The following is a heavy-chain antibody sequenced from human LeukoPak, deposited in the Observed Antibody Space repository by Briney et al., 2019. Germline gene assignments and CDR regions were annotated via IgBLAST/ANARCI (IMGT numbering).Heavy chain of an antibody. V-gene: IGHV4-30-4*08. Sequence: SETLSLTCTVSGGSISSGDYYWGWIRQPPGKGLEWIVYIYYSGSTYYNPSLKSRVTISVDTSKNQFSLKLSSVTAADTAVYYCARKRRGYCSSTSCNLDYWGQGTLVTVSS. CDR3: ARKRRGYCSSTSCNLDY. D-gene: IGHD2-2*01. J-gene: IGHJ4*02. CDR1: GGSISSGDYY. CDR2: IYYSGST.